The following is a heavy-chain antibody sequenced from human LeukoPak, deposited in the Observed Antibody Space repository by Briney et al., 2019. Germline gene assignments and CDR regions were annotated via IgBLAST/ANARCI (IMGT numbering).Heavy chain of an antibody. D-gene: IGHD5-12*01. CDR3: ALGGRWLRFAFDY. CDR2: INHSGST. V-gene: IGHV4-34*01. J-gene: IGHJ4*02. Sequence: SETLSLTCAVYGGSFSGYYWSWIRQPPGKGLEWIGEINHSGSTNYNPSLKSRVTISVDTSKNQFSLKLSSVTAADTAVYYCALGGRWLRFAFDYWGKGTLVTVSS. CDR1: GGSFSGYY.